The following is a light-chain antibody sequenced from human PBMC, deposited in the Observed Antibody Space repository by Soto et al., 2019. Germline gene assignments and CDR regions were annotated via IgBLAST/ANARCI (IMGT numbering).Light chain of an antibody. CDR2: KNN. CDR1: SPNIGSNY. J-gene: IGLJ2*01. Sequence: QFVLTQPPSASGTPGQRVTISCSGSSPNIGSNYVYWYQQLPGTAPKLLMYKNNQRPSGVPDRFSGSKSGTSASLAISGLRSEDEADYYCAAWDDSLSGVVFGGGTKLTVL. CDR3: AAWDDSLSGVV. V-gene: IGLV1-47*01.